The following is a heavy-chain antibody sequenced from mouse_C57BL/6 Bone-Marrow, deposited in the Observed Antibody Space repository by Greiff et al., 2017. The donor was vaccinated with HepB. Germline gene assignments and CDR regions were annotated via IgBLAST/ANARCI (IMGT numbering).Heavy chain of an antibody. CDR1: GFTFSSYA. Sequence: EVHLVESGGGLVKPGGSLKLSCAASGFTFSSYAMSWVRQTPEKRLEWVATISDGGSYTYYPDNVKGRFTISRDNAKNNLYLQMSHLKSEDTAMYYCARDGGYYGFDYWGQGTTLTVSS. CDR2: ISDGGSYT. CDR3: ARDGGYYGFDY. D-gene: IGHD2-3*01. J-gene: IGHJ2*01. V-gene: IGHV5-4*01.